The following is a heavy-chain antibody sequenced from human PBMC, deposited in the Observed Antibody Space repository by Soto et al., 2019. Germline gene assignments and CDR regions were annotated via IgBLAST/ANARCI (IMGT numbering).Heavy chain of an antibody. J-gene: IGHJ3*02. CDR1: GFTFSDYD. V-gene: IGHV3-11*01. CDR3: ARGIVVVLTAGDAFDI. Sequence: QVQLVESGGALVKPGGALRPSCAASGFTFSDYDMSWIRQAPGTGLEWVSYISSSGSTIYYADAVKGRFTISRDNAKNSLYLQMNCLRDEDTAVYYCARGIVVVLTAGDAFDIWGQGTMVTVSS. CDR2: ISSSGSTI. D-gene: IGHD3-22*01.